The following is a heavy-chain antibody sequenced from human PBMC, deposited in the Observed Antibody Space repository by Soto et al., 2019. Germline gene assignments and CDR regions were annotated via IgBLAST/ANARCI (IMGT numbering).Heavy chain of an antibody. CDR1: GFTFRSFV. CDR2: TSYDGTNK. J-gene: IGHJ4*02. V-gene: IGHV3-30*19. CDR3: ARWGKTGGLDV. D-gene: IGHD3-16*01. Sequence: QVQLVESGGGVVQPGTSLRLSCVGSGFTFRSFVIHWVRQAPGRGLEWVALTSYDGTNKYFGDSVKGRFTISRDNSRNTVDLQMDSLRLEDTALYYWARWGKTGGLDVWGQRTLVAVSS.